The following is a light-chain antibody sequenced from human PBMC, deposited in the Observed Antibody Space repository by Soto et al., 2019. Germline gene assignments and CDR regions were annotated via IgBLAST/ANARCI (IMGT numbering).Light chain of an antibody. V-gene: IGKV3-20*01. J-gene: IGKJ1*01. CDR1: QSVSNNY. CDR2: GAS. CDR3: QQANNFPWT. Sequence: EIVLTQSPGTLSLSPGERATLSCRASQSVSNNYLAWYQQKPGQAPRLLIYGASNRATGIPDRFSGSGSGTDFTLTISSLQPEDFATYYCQQANNFPWTFGQGTKVDIK.